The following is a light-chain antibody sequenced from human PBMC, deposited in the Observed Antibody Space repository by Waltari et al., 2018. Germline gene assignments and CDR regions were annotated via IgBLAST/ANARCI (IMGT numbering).Light chain of an antibody. CDR3: QSYQSTSVI. Sequence: NFMLTQPHSVSESPGKTVTISCTRSSCSISTNHVRWYQQRPGSAPPPLIFEDDRRPSAVPDRFSGSIDRSSNSASLTISGLKTEDEADYYCQSYQSTSVIFGGGTKLTVL. CDR2: EDD. J-gene: IGLJ2*01. V-gene: IGLV6-57*03. CDR1: SCSISTNH.